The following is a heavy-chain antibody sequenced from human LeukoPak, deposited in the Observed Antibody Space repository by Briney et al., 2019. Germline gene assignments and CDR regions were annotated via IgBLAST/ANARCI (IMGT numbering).Heavy chain of an antibody. Sequence: GGSLRLSCAASGFTFSSYAMSRVRQAPGKGLEWVSAISGSGGSTYYADSVKGRFTISRDNSKNTLYLQMNSLRAEDTAVYYCAGVGDYHYDSSGYLWGQGTLVTVSS. J-gene: IGHJ4*02. CDR3: AGVGDYHYDSSGYL. V-gene: IGHV3-23*01. D-gene: IGHD3-22*01. CDR1: GFTFSSYA. CDR2: ISGSGGST.